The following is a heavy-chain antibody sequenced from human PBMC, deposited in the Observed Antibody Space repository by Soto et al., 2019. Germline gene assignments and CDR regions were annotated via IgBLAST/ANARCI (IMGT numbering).Heavy chain of an antibody. CDR3: VRDQKYFRVNGNWFDS. J-gene: IGHJ5*01. CDR1: GYTSADFG. Sequence: ASVKVSCKASGYTSADFGISWVRQAPGQGLEWMGWVSGNNGASNPAPKVQGRITMTLDTSTGVSYMALRSLRSDDTAIYYCVRDQKYFRVNGNWFDSWGQGALVTVSS. D-gene: IGHD2-2*01. CDR2: VSGNNGAS. V-gene: IGHV1-18*04.